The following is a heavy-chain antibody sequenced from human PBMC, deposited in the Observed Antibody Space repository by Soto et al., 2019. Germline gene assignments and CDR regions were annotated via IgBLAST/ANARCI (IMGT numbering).Heavy chain of an antibody. V-gene: IGHV4-31*03. J-gene: IGHJ4*02. Sequence: QVQLQESGPGLVKPSQTLSITCTVSGGSISTGGYYWSWIRQHPGKGLEWIGYIYYSGSTDYNPSLKSRVTISEDTSKNQFSLKLSSVTAADPAVYYCLRVGVATAATDYWGQGTLVTVSS. D-gene: IGHD6-13*01. CDR1: GGSISTGGYY. CDR2: IYYSGST. CDR3: LRVGVATAATDY.